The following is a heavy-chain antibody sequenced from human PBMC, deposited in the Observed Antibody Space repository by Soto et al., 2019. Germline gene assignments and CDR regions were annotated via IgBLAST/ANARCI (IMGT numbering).Heavy chain of an antibody. CDR1: GGSFSGYY. J-gene: IGHJ5*02. Sequence: TSETLSLTCAVYGGSFSGYYWSWIRQPPGKGLEWIGEINHSGSTNYNPSLKSRVTISVDTSKNQFSLKLSSVTAADTAVYYCARKRSNPWDYYGSGSLRSWRSNWFDPWGQGTLVTVSS. V-gene: IGHV4-34*01. CDR2: INHSGST. D-gene: IGHD3-10*01. CDR3: ARKRSNPWDYYGSGSLRSWRSNWFDP.